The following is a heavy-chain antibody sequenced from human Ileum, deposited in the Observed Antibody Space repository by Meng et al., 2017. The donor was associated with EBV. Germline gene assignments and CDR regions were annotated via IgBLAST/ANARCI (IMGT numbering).Heavy chain of an antibody. CDR3: ARGYGSGRDYFDY. CDR2: IYYSGST. D-gene: IGHD3-10*01. Sequence: GPLQASGPGLVKPSGTLSLTCAVSGGSISSSNWWNWVRQPPGKGLEWIGEIYYSGSTIYNPSLKSRVTISVDKSKNLFSLKLSSVTAADTAVYYCARGYGSGRDYFDYWGQGTLVTVSS. V-gene: IGHV4-4*02. CDR1: GGSISSSNW. J-gene: IGHJ4*02.